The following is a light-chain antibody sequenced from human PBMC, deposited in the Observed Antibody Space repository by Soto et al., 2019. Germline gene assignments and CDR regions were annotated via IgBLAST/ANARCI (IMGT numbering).Light chain of an antibody. J-gene: IGLJ1*01. CDR2: DVG. CDR1: SSDVGAYNY. CDR3: NSYTGSSTPYV. Sequence: QSVLTQPASVSGSPGQSITISCTGTSSDVGAYNYVSWYQQHPGEAPKLMIYDVGNRPSGVSNRFSGSKSGNTASLTISGLQAEDEADYYCNSYTGSSTPYVFGTGTKVTVL. V-gene: IGLV2-14*01.